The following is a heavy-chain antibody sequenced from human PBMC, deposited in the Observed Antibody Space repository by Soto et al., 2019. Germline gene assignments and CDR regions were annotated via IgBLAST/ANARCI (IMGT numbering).Heavy chain of an antibody. J-gene: IGHJ4*02. Sequence: QVHLVQSGAEVKKPGASVKVSCKGSGYAFTTYGITWVRQAPGQGLEWMGWISAHNGNTNYAQKLQGRATVTRDTSTSTAYMELRSLRSDDTAVYYCARGRYGDYWGQGALVTVSS. CDR1: GYAFTTYG. D-gene: IGHD1-1*01. CDR3: ARGRYGDY. V-gene: IGHV1-18*01. CDR2: ISAHNGNT.